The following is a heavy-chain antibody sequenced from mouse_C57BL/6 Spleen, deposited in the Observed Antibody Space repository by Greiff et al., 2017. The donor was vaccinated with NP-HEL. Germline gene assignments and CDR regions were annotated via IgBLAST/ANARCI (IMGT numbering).Heavy chain of an antibody. D-gene: IGHD1-1*01. J-gene: IGHJ2*01. Sequence: VKLVESGPGLVQPSQSLSITCTVSGFSLTSYGVHWVRQSPGKGLEWLGVIWSGGSTDYNAAFISRLSISKNNSKSQVFFKMNSLQADDTAIYYCARERYYGVDYWGQGTTLTVSS. CDR3: ARERYYGVDY. V-gene: IGHV2-2*01. CDR1: GFSLTSYG. CDR2: IWSGGST.